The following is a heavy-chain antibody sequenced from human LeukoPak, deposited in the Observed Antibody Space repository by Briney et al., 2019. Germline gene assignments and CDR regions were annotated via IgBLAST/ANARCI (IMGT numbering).Heavy chain of an antibody. J-gene: IGHJ6*02. V-gene: IGHV4-59*12. D-gene: IGHD3-22*01. Sequence: SETLSLTCTVSGGSISSYYWSWIRQPPGKGLEWIGYIYYSGSTNYNPSLKSRVTISVDTSKNQFSLKLSSVIAADTAVYYCAREASSGYYGMDVWGQGTTVTVSS. CDR3: AREASSGYYGMDV. CDR2: IYYSGST. CDR1: GGSISSYY.